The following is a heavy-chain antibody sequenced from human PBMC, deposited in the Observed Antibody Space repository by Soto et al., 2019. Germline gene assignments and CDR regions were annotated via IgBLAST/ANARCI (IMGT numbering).Heavy chain of an antibody. D-gene: IGHD6-13*01. CDR2: IIPIFGTA. Sequence: SVKVSCRAPGGTFSSYAISWVRQAPGQGLEWMGGIIPIFGTANYAQKFRGRVTITADESTSTAYMELSSLRSEDTAVYYCARDESLYSSTQNWFDPWGQGTLVTVSS. J-gene: IGHJ5*02. CDR3: ARDESLYSSTQNWFDP. V-gene: IGHV1-69*13. CDR1: GGTFSSYA.